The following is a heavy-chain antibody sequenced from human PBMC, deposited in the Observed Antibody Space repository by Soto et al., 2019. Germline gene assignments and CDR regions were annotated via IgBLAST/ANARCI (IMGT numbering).Heavy chain of an antibody. Sequence: VESLKISFKCAGYNFPNYLIKVGLQMPGKGLEWMGRIDPTGSDTNYSPSFRGHVIISAEKSISTAYLQWSSLKASDTAMYFCERFYTNTWKQEVDFWGQGTLVTVSS. J-gene: IGHJ4*02. CDR2: IDPTGSDT. V-gene: IGHV5-10-1*01. D-gene: IGHD5-18*01. CDR3: ERFYTNTWKQEVDF. CDR1: GYNFPNYL.